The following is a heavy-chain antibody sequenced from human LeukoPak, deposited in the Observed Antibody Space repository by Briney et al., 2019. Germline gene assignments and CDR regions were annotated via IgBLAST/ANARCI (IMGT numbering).Heavy chain of an antibody. D-gene: IGHD3-10*01. CDR3: ARLRGRSGSYSVDP. J-gene: IGHJ5*02. CDR1: GGSISGYY. Sequence: SETLSLTCSVSGGSISGYYWNWIRQPPGKGLEWIGYIYYSGSTNYNPSLKSRVSISGDMSKNQISLKVESVTAADTAVYYCARLRGRSGSYSVDPWGQGTLVIVSS. V-gene: IGHV4-59*01. CDR2: IYYSGST.